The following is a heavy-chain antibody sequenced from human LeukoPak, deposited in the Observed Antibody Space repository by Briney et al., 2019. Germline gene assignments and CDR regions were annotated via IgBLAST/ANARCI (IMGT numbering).Heavy chain of an antibody. Sequence: SETLSLTCAVYGGSFSGYYWSWIRQPPGKGLEWIGEINHSGSTNYTPSLKSRVTISVDTSKNQFSLKLSSVTAADTAVYYCARGQGGRYYYGSGMRYYMDVWGKGTTVTVSS. D-gene: IGHD3-10*01. J-gene: IGHJ6*03. V-gene: IGHV4-34*01. CDR3: ARGQGGRYYYGSGMRYYMDV. CDR2: INHSGST. CDR1: GGSFSGYY.